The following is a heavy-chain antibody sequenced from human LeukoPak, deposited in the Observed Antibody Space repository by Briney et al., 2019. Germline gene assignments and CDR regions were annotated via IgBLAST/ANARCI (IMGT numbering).Heavy chain of an antibody. J-gene: IGHJ6*02. CDR1: GFTVSTNY. Sequence: RSGGSLRLSCAATGFTVSTNYMSWVRQAPGGGLEWVSVIYSGNSAYYADSVKGRFTISRDNAKNSLCLQMNSLRDEDTAVYYCARYFGDPQGMDVWGQGTTVTVSS. CDR2: IYSGNSA. D-gene: IGHD3-10*01. V-gene: IGHV3-66*01. CDR3: ARYFGDPQGMDV.